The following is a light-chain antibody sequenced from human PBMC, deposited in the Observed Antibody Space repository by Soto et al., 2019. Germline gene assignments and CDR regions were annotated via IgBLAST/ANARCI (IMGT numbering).Light chain of an antibody. J-gene: IGKJ4*01. V-gene: IGKV1D-12*01. CDR1: QGISSW. CDR2: AAT. CDR3: QQSSDFPLT. Sequence: DIESTQPPSFVSAPFRHTATITCSASQGISSWLAWYQQKPGKAPKLLIYAATILQGGVPSRFSGSESGTDFSLTISSLQPEDFATYSCQQSSDFPLTFGGGTKVDIK.